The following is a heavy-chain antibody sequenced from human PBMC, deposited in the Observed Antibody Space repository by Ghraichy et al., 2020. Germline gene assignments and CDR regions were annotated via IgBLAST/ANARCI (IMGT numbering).Heavy chain of an antibody. Sequence: GGSLRLSCAASGFTFSTYNMNWVRQAPGKGLEWVSYISSSSNTIYYADSVSGRFTISRDNVKYSHYLQMNSLRADDTAVYYCAPGYCSGTSCSRYLEYGCHGTRVTVFS. CDR2: ISSSSNTI. J-gene: IGHJ4*01. V-gene: IGHV3-48*01. CDR3: APGYCSGTSCSRYLEY. CDR1: GFTFSTYN. D-gene: IGHD2-2*03.